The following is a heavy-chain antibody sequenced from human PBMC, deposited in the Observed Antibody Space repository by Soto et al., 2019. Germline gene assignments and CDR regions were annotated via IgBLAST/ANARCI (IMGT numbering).Heavy chain of an antibody. CDR3: ARDSSPDGYNDYYYGMDV. CDR2: IKQDGSEK. Sequence: GGSLRLSCAASGFTFSSYWMSWVRQAPGKGLEWVANIKQDGSEKYYVDSVKGRFTISRDNAKNSLYLQMNSLRAEDTAVYYCARDSSPDGYNDYYYGMDVWGQGTTVTVSS. CDR1: GFTFSSYW. D-gene: IGHD5-12*01. J-gene: IGHJ6*02. V-gene: IGHV3-7*01.